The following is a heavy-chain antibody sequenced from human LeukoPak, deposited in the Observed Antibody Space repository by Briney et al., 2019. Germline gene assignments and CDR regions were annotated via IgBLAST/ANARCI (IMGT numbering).Heavy chain of an antibody. Sequence: IPSETLSLTCAVYGGSFSGYYGSWIRQPPGKGLEWIGEINHSGSTNYNPSLKSRVTISVDTSKNQFSLKLSSVTAADTAVYYCARGPAAGYSSSWYRTDAFDIWGQGTMVTVSS. CDR2: INHSGST. CDR3: ARGPAAGYSSSWYRTDAFDI. J-gene: IGHJ3*02. D-gene: IGHD6-13*01. CDR1: GGSFSGYY. V-gene: IGHV4-34*01.